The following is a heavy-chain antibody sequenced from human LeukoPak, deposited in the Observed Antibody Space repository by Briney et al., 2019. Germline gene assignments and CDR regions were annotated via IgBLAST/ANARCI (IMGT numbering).Heavy chain of an antibody. CDR2: INNDESST. CDR1: GFTFSSYW. Sequence: GGSLRLSCAASGFTFSSYWMNWVRQAPGKGLVWVSHINNDESSTYYADSVKGRFTISRDNAKNTLYLQMISLRAEDTAVYYCASRREDYGDLFDYWGQGTLVTVSS. CDR3: ASRREDYGDLFDY. J-gene: IGHJ4*02. D-gene: IGHD4-17*01. V-gene: IGHV3-74*01.